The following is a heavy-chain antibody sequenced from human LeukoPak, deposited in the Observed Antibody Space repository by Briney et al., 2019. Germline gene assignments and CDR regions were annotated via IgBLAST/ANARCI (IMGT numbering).Heavy chain of an antibody. Sequence: GGSLRLSCAASGFTFSSYWMSWVRQAPGKGLEWVANIKQDGREKYYVDSVKGQFSISRDNAKNALYLQMNSLTAEDTALYYCVKYVPGSFVDSWGQGTLVTVSS. CDR2: IKQDGREK. V-gene: IGHV3-7*01. CDR1: GFTFSSYW. J-gene: IGHJ4*02. CDR3: VKYVPGSFVDS. D-gene: IGHD1-26*01.